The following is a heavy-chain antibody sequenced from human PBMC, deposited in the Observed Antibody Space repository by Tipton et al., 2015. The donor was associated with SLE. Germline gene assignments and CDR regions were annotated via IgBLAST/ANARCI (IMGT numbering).Heavy chain of an antibody. CDR2: IYTGGNT. CDR1: GGVISEYY. J-gene: IGHJ4*02. V-gene: IGHV4-4*07. Sequence: TLSLTCTVSGGVISEYYWGSIRQPAGKGLEWIGRIYTGGNTKYNPSLESRVTLSADASKAQFSLKLTSVTAADTAVYYCAVCSPSSCAYFDYWGQGRLVTVSS. D-gene: IGHD2-2*01. CDR3: AVCSPSSCAYFDY.